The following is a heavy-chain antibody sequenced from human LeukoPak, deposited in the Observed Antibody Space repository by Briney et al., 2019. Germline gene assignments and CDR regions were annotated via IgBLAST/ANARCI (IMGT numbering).Heavy chain of an antibody. CDR1: GGSISSYY. CDR2: IYYSGST. D-gene: IGHD3-3*01. Sequence: SETLSLTCTVSGGSISSYYWSWIRQPPGKGLEWIGHIYYSGSTKYKPSLKGRVTISVDTSKNQFSLKLSSVTAADTAVYCCARGRFLDAFDIWGQGTMVTVSS. J-gene: IGHJ3*02. CDR3: ARGRFLDAFDI. V-gene: IGHV4-59*01.